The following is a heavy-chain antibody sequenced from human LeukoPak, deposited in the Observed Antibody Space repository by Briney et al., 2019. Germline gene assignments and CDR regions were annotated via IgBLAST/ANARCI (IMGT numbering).Heavy chain of an antibody. CDR3: AREMWVVVVPAASSDAFDI. CDR1: GYTFTGYY. V-gene: IGHV1-2*02. D-gene: IGHD2-2*01. J-gene: IGHJ3*02. Sequence: ASVKVSCKASGYTFTGYYMHWVRQAPGQGLEWMGWINPNSGGTNYAQKFQGRVTMTRDTSISTAYMELSRLRSDDTAVYYCAREMWVVVVPAASSDAFDIWGQGTMVTVSS. CDR2: INPNSGGT.